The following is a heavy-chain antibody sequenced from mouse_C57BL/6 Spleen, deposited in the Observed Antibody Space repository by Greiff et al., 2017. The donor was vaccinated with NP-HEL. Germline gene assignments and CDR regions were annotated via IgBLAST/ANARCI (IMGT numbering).Heavy chain of an antibody. D-gene: IGHD2-4*01. Sequence: EVQVVESGGGLVKPGGSLKLSCAASGFTFSDYGMHWVRQAPEKGLEWVAYISSGSSTIYYADTVKGRFTISRDNAKNTLFLQMTSLRSEDTAMYYCATPYDYDVPFAYWGQGTLVTVSA. CDR2: ISSGSSTI. CDR1: GFTFSDYG. CDR3: ATPYDYDVPFAY. V-gene: IGHV5-17*01. J-gene: IGHJ3*01.